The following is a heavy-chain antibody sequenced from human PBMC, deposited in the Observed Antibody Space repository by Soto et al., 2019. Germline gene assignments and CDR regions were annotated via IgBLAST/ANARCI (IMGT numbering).Heavy chain of an antibody. Sequence: QVQLVQSGAEVKKPGASLKVSCKASGYTFTNYDINWVRQAPGQGLEWMGWMNPNSGHTSFSRKFQGRGNMTKNTAIRTAYMELSSLKSEDTAVYYCAKSSGGSYRAFDYWGQGTLVTVSS. J-gene: IGHJ4*02. CDR3: AKSSGGSYRAFDY. V-gene: IGHV1-8*01. CDR1: GYTFTNYD. D-gene: IGHD3-22*01. CDR2: MNPNSGHT.